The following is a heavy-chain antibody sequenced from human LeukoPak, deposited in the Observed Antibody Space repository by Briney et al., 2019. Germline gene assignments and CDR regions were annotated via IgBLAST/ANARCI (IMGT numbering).Heavy chain of an antibody. J-gene: IGHJ5*02. D-gene: IGHD1-26*01. CDR3: ARVSLSGSYSPFDP. Sequence: SETLSLTCTVSGGSLSSYYWSWIRQPPGKGLEWIGYIYYSGSTSYNPSLKGRVTISVDTSKSQFSLRLSSVTAADTAVYYCARVSLSGSYSPFDPWGQGTLVTVSS. V-gene: IGHV4-59*01. CDR1: GGSLSSYY. CDR2: IYYSGST.